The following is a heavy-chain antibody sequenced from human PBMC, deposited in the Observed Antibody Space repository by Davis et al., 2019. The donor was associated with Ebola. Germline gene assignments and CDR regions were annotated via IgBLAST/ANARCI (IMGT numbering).Heavy chain of an antibody. CDR3: AKADPQQYFDY. CDR1: GFIFSSCG. Sequence: PGGSLRLSCAASGFIFSSCGMHWVRQAPGKGLEWVAFIRSDGSVKYYADSLKGRFTISRDYSKNTLSLQMNSLRAEDTALYYCAKADPQQYFDYWGQGTLVTVSS. V-gene: IGHV3-30*02. J-gene: IGHJ4*02. CDR2: IRSDGSVK.